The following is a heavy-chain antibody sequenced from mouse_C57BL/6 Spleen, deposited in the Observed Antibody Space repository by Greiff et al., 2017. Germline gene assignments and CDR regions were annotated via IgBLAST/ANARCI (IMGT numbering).Heavy chain of an antibody. J-gene: IGHJ1*03. D-gene: IGHD1-1*01. V-gene: IGHV5-9-1*02. CDR3: TRDRVYGSSWGYFDV. Sequence: EVMLVESGEGLVKPGGSLKLSCAASGFTFSSYAMSWVRQTPEKRLEWVAYISSGGDYIYYADTVKGRFTISRDNARNTLYLQMSSLKSEDTAMYYWTRDRVYGSSWGYFDVWGTGTTVTVSS. CDR2: ISSGGDYI. CDR1: GFTFSSYA.